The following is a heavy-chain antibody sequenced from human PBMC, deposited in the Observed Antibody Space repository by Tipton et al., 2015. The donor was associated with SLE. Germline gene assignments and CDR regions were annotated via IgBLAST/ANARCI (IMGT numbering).Heavy chain of an antibody. J-gene: IGHJ4*02. D-gene: IGHD3-22*01. CDR1: GYSINSGYY. CDR2: IYHGGGT. V-gene: IGHV4-38-2*01. Sequence: TLSLTCAVSGYSINSGYYWAWIRQSPGKGLEWIGNIYHGGGTHYNPPLKSRVTMSVDTSKNQFSLRLSSVTAADTAVFYCARIHYYDSSGYYYYFDYWGQGTLVTVSS. CDR3: ARIHYYDSSGYYYYFDY.